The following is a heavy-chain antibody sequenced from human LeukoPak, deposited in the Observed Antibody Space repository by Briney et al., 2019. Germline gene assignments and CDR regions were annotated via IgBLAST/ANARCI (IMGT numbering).Heavy chain of an antibody. CDR2: VYSGGST. CDR3: AREESIAVAVDAFDI. CDR1: GFTVSSNY. J-gene: IGHJ3*02. D-gene: IGHD6-19*01. Sequence: GGSLRLSCAASGFTVSSNYMSWVRQAPGKGLEWVSVVYSGGSTYYADSVKGRFTISRDNSKNTLYLQMNGLRAEDTAVYYCAREESIAVAVDAFDIWGQGTMVTVSS. V-gene: IGHV3-66*01.